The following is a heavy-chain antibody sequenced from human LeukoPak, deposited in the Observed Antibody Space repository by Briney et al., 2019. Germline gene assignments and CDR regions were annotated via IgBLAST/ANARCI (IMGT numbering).Heavy chain of an antibody. V-gene: IGHV1-2*02. CDR2: INPNSGGT. Sequence: ASVKVSCKASGYTFTGYYMHWVRQAPGQGLEWMGWINPNSGGTNYAQEFQGRVTMTRDTSISTAYMELSRLRSDDTAVYYCARDFLYCSSTSCLRGYSYGYWFDYWGQGTLVTVSS. J-gene: IGHJ4*02. D-gene: IGHD2-2*01. CDR3: ARDFLYCSSTSCLRGYSYGYWFDY. CDR1: GYTFTGYY.